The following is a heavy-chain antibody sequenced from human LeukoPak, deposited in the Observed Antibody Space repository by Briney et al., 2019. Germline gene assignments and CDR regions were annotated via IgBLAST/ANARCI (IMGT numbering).Heavy chain of an antibody. Sequence: SETLSLTCAVSGGSISSSNWWSWVRQPPGKGLEWIGEIYHSGSTNYNPSLKGRVTISVDKSKNQFSLKLSSVTAADTAVYYCARERSGSEIFARSFDIWGQGTMVTVSS. V-gene: IGHV4-4*02. CDR1: GGSISSSNW. CDR2: IYHSGST. D-gene: IGHD3-3*01. CDR3: ARERSGSEIFARSFDI. J-gene: IGHJ3*02.